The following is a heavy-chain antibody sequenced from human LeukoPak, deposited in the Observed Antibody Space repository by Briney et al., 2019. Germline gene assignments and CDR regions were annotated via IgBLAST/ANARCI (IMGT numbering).Heavy chain of an antibody. V-gene: IGHV3-9*01. CDR3: AKDSDFWSGYYPNYFDY. CDR1: GFTFDDYA. Sequence: GGSLRLSCAASGFTFDDYAMHWVRQAPGKGLEWVSGISWNSGSIGYADSVKGRFTISRDNAKNSLYLQMNSLRAEDTALYYCAKDSDFWSGYYPNYFDYWGQGTLVTVSS. D-gene: IGHD3-3*01. CDR2: ISWNSGSI. J-gene: IGHJ4*02.